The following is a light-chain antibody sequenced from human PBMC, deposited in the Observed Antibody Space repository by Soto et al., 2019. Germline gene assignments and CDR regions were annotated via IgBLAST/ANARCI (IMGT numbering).Light chain of an antibody. CDR3: SSYTTSNTRQIV. Sequence: SVLTRPASVSGSPGQSITISCTGTIRDVGGYNYVSWYQQHPGKAPKFMMYDVSNRPSGVSNRFSGSKSGNTASLTISGLQAEDEADYYCSSYTTSNTRQIVFGTGTKVTVL. V-gene: IGLV2-14*01. CDR1: IRDVGGYNY. J-gene: IGLJ1*01. CDR2: DVS.